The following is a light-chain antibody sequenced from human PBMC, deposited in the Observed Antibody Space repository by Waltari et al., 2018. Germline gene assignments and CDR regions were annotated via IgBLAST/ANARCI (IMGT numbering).Light chain of an antibody. Sequence: DIQLTQSPSTLSASVGDRVTIPCRASQSIDRWLAWYQQKPGKAPKLLIYKTSSLESGVPSRFSGSGYGTEFTLTISSLQPDDFATYYCQQYKSYRTFGQGTKVEIK. V-gene: IGKV1-5*03. CDR1: QSIDRW. CDR2: KTS. CDR3: QQYKSYRT. J-gene: IGKJ1*01.